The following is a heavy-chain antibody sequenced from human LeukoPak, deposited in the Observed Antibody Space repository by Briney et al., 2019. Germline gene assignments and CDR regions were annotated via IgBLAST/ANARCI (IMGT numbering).Heavy chain of an antibody. J-gene: IGHJ3*02. Sequence: SETLSLTCTVSGGSVSSDSYYWSWIRQPPGKELEYIGYIYYSGNTNYNPSLKSRVTISIDTSKNQFSLKLSSVTAADTAVYCCAREEGSAFGIWGQGTMVTVSS. V-gene: IGHV4-61*01. CDR1: GGSVSSDSYY. CDR3: AREEGSAFGI. D-gene: IGHD6-6*01. CDR2: IYYSGNT.